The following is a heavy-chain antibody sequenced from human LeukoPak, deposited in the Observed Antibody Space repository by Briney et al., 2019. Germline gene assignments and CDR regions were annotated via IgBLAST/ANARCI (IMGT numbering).Heavy chain of an antibody. CDR1: GGSISSYY. Sequence: SETLSLTCTVSGGSISSYYWSWIRQPPGKGLEWIGYIYYSGSTNYNPSLKSRVTISVDTSKNQFSLELSSVTAADTAVYYCARESSGYSRAEYFQHWGQGTLVTVSS. D-gene: IGHD3-22*01. CDR3: ARESSGYSRAEYFQH. V-gene: IGHV4-59*01. CDR2: IYYSGST. J-gene: IGHJ1*01.